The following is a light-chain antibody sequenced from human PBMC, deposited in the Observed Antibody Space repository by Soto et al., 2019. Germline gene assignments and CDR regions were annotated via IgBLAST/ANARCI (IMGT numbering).Light chain of an antibody. CDR2: GAS. J-gene: IGKJ4*01. CDR1: ESISSSY. CDR3: QQYRSSLPVT. V-gene: IGKV3-20*01. Sequence: ETVLTQSPGTLSLSPGERATLSCRASESISSSYLAWYQQKPGQAPRLLIYGASSGATGIPDRFSGSGSGTDFTLTISRLEPEDFAVYYCQQYRSSLPVTFGGGTKVDIK.